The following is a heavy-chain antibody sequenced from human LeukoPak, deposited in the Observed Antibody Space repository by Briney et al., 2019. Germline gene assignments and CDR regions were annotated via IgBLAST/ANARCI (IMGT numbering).Heavy chain of an antibody. J-gene: IGHJ3*02. D-gene: IGHD3-10*01. V-gene: IGHV4-39*07. CDR2: ISYSGST. Sequence: SETLSLTCTVSGGSISSSTYNWDWIRQPPGKGLEWIGRISYSGSTYHNPSLKSPVHISVDTSRTQFSLKRSSVTAADTAVYYCARTERLLWFGELLPPKDAFDIWGQGTMVTVSS. CDR3: ARTERLLWFGELLPPKDAFDI. CDR1: GGSISSSTYN.